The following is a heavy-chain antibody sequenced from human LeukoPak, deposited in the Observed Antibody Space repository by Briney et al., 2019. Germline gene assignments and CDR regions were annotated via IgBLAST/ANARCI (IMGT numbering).Heavy chain of an antibody. V-gene: IGHV1-2*02. CDR1: GYTFTGYY. J-gene: IGHJ5*02. CDR3: ARSGDIVVVPAAIDVVGFDP. Sequence: GASVKVSCKASGYTFTGYYMHWVRQAPGQGLEWMGWINPNSGGTNYAQKFQGRVTMTRDTSISTAYMELSRLRSDDTAVYYCARSGDIVVVPAAIDVVGFDPWGQGTLVTVSS. D-gene: IGHD2-2*01. CDR2: INPNSGGT.